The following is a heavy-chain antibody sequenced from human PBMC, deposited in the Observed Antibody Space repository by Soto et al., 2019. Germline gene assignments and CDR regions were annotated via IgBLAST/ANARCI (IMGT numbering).Heavy chain of an antibody. CDR3: ARAVVVVVAATYYYYYMDV. Sequence: NPSETLSLTCAVYGGSFGGYYWSWIRQPPGKGLEWIGEINHSGSTNYNPSLKSRVTISVDTSKNQFSLKLSSVTAADTAVYYCARAVVVVVAATYYYYYMDVWGKGTTVTVSS. J-gene: IGHJ6*03. V-gene: IGHV4-34*01. D-gene: IGHD2-15*01. CDR1: GGSFGGYY. CDR2: INHSGST.